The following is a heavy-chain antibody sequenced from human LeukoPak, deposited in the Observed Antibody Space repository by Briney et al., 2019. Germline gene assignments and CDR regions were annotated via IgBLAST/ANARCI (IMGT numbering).Heavy chain of an antibody. D-gene: IGHD5-18*01. Sequence: GGSLRLSCAASGFTCSSYRMNWVRQAPGKGLEWVLYISSSGNTIDYADSVKGRFTISRDNAKNSLYLQMVSLRAEDTAVYYCARLRGYSYGYGDYWGQGTLVTVSS. CDR1: GFTCSSYR. V-gene: IGHV3-48*04. CDR3: ARLRGYSYGYGDY. J-gene: IGHJ4*02. CDR2: ISSSGNTI.